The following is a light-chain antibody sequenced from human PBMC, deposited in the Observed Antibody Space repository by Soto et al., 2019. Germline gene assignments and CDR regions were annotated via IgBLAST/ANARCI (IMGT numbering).Light chain of an antibody. CDR1: QSIDSW. CDR2: DAS. V-gene: IGKV1-5*01. J-gene: IGKJ3*01. Sequence: DIQVTQSPSTLSASVGDRVTISCRASQSIDSWFAWYQQKPGKAPKLLIYDASSLASGVPSRCSGSGSGTEFTLTSSSLQPDDFATYCYQHYNRYPCTFGPGTKVDIK. CDR3: QHYNRYPCT.